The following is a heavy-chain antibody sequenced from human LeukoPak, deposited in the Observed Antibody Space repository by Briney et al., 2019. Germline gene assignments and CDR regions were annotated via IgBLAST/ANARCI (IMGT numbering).Heavy chain of an antibody. CDR2: INSDGSIT. V-gene: IGHV3-74*01. J-gene: IGHJ1*01. Sequence: GGSLRLSCAASGFTFRNKWMHWVRQAPGKGPVWVSRINSDGSITNYADSVKGRFTISRDNAKNTVYLQMNSLRAEDTAVYYCAKWDFGWGQGALATVSS. CDR1: GFTFRNKW. CDR3: AKWDFG. D-gene: IGHD1-26*01.